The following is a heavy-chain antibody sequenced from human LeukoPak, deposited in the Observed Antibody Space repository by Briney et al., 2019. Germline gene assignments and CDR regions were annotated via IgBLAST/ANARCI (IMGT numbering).Heavy chain of an antibody. CDR1: GFHFRDFS. Sequence: GGSLRLSCAASGFHFRDFSMHWVGQVPGKVLEWVSLVSGDGDTTHYADSVKGRFTISRDNNKHSLFLQMNSLRVEDTAFYYCAKGSNSVSFNFDYWGQGALVTVSS. J-gene: IGHJ4*02. V-gene: IGHV3-43*02. D-gene: IGHD5/OR15-5a*01. CDR3: AKGSNSVSFNFDY. CDR2: VSGDGDTT.